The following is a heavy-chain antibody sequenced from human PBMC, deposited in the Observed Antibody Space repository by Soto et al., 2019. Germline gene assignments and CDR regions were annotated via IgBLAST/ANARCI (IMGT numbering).Heavy chain of an antibody. D-gene: IGHD3-10*01. J-gene: IGHJ6*02. Sequence: TLSLTCTVSGGSINSGDYYWTWVRQPPGKCLEWIGNIFHSGSTYYTPSLQSRVTISLDTSKNHFSLKLSSVTPADTAVYYCARDRYYGSGTYYNFYSGMDVWGQGTTVTVSS. V-gene: IGHV4-30-4*01. CDR2: IFHSGST. CDR1: GGSINSGDYY. CDR3: ARDRYYGSGTYYNFYSGMDV.